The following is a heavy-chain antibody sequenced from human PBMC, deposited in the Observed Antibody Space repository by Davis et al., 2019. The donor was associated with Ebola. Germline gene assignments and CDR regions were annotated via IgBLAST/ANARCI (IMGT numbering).Heavy chain of an antibody. CDR1: GFTFSGSA. J-gene: IGHJ6*02. D-gene: IGHD6-19*01. CDR3: ATETVASGYYFYGMDV. V-gene: IGHV3-73*01. Sequence: GESLKISCAASGFTFSGSAMHWVRQASGKGLEWVGRIRSKANSYATAYAASVKGRFTISRDDSKNTAYLQMNSLKTEDTAVYYCATETVASGYYFYGMDVWGQGTTVTVSS. CDR2: IRSKANSYAT.